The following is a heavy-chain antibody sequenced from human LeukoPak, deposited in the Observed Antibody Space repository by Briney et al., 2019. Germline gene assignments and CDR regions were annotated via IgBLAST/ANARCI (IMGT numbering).Heavy chain of an antibody. J-gene: IGHJ4*02. D-gene: IGHD2-2*03. CDR2: IDTSATSM. V-gene: IGHV3-48*03. Sequence: GGSLRLSCAVSGFTFSDFEMNWVRQAPGKGLQWVSHIDTSATSMHYADSVKGRFTISRDNAKNLLFLQMNSLRAEDTAVYYCVTDRPGVMDFDFWGQGTPVTVSS. CDR1: GFTFSDFE. CDR3: VTDRPGVMDFDF.